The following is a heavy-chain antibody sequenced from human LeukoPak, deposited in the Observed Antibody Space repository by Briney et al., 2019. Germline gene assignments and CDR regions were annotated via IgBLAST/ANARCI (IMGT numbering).Heavy chain of an antibody. CDR2: IYPGDSDT. J-gene: IGHJ4*02. CDR3: ARGHRRLLWFGELVGPDVDY. Sequence: GESLKISCKGSGYSFTSYWIGWVRQMPGKGLEWMGIIYPGDSDTRYSPSFQGQVTISADKSISTAYLQWSSLKASDTAMYYCARGHRRLLWFGELVGPDVDYWGQGTLVTVSS. D-gene: IGHD3-10*01. V-gene: IGHV5-51*01. CDR1: GYSFTSYW.